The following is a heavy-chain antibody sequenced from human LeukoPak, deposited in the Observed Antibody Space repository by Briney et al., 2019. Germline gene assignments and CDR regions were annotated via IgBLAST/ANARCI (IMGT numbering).Heavy chain of an antibody. CDR2: ISGSGGST. J-gene: IGHJ5*02. Sequence: GGSLRLSCAASGFSFSTSWMSWVRQAPGKGLEWVSAISGSGGSTYYVDSVKGRFTISRDNSKNTLYLQMNSLRAEDTAVYYCAKDLTSVAGTNWFDPWGQGTLVSVSP. D-gene: IGHD6-19*01. CDR1: GFSFSTSW. V-gene: IGHV3-23*01. CDR3: AKDLTSVAGTNWFDP.